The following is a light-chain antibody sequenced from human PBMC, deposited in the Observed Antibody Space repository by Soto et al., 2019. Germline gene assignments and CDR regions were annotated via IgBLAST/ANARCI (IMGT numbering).Light chain of an antibody. CDR3: SSYTSSSTPVV. CDR1: SSDVGGYNY. CDR2: DVS. Sequence: QLVLTQPASVSGSPGQSITISCTGTSSDVGGYNYVSWYQQHPGKAPKLIIYDVSNRPSGVSYRFSGSKSGNTASLAISGLQAEDEADYYCSSYTSSSTPVVFGGGTQLTVL. J-gene: IGLJ2*01. V-gene: IGLV2-14*01.